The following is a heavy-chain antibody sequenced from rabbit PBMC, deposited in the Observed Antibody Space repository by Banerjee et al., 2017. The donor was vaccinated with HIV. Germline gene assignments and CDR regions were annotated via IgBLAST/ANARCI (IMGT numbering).Heavy chain of an antibody. V-gene: IGHV1S45*01. CDR1: GFSFSNKYV. D-gene: IGHD8-1*01. Sequence: QQQLEESGGGLVKPEGSLTLSCTASGFSFSNKYVMCWVRQAPGKGLEWIGCINTSSGSTVYATWAKGRFTISRTSSTTVTLLMTSLTAADTATYFCARSVAGADWSYALWGPGTLVTVS. CDR2: INTSSGST. J-gene: IGHJ4*01. CDR3: ARSVAGADWSYAL.